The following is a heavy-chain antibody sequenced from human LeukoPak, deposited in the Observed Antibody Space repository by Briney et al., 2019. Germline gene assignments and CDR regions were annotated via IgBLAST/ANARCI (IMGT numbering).Heavy chain of an antibody. CDR1: GGSISSYY. J-gene: IGHJ3*02. Sequence: SETLSLTCTVSGGSISSYYWSWIRQPPGKGLGWIGYIYYSGSTNYNPSLKSRVTISVDTSKNQFSLKLSSVTAADTAVYYCARFRGYYDSSGPGAFDIWGQGTMVTVSS. D-gene: IGHD3-22*01. V-gene: IGHV4-59*08. CDR2: IYYSGST. CDR3: ARFRGYYDSSGPGAFDI.